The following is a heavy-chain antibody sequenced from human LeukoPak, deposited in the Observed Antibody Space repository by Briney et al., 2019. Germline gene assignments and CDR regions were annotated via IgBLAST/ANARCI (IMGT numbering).Heavy chain of an antibody. V-gene: IGHV3-30*03. CDR2: ISYDGSNK. J-gene: IGHJ4*02. CDR3: ARGGAARPDF. D-gene: IGHD6-6*01. CDR1: GFTFSNYG. Sequence: PGGSLRLSCAASGFTFSNYGMHWVRQAPGKGLEWVAFISYDGSNKYYADSVKGRFTISRDNSKNTLYLQMNSLRAEDTAVYYCARGGAARPDFWGQGTLVTVSS.